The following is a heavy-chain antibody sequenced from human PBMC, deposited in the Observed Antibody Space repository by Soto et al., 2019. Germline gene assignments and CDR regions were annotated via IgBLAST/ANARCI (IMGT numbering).Heavy chain of an antibody. CDR2: MNPNSGNT. V-gene: IGHV1-8*01. Sequence: QVQLVQSGAEVKKPGASVKVSCKASGYTFTSYDINWVRQATGQGLEWMGWMNPNSGNTGYAQKFQGRVTMTRNTSISTAYMELSSLRSEDTAVYYCAGGPIVVVPAAIDFCYIVWGQGTLVTVSS. D-gene: IGHD2-2*02. J-gene: IGHJ4*02. CDR1: GYTFTSYD. CDR3: AGGPIVVVPAAIDFCYIV.